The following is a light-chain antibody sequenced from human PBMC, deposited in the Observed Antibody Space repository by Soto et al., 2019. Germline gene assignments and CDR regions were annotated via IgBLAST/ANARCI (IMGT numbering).Light chain of an antibody. CDR2: GVS. CDR1: QSISDT. CDR3: QQYGSSLT. V-gene: IGKV3-20*01. Sequence: ETVMTQSPATLSVSPGGRATLSCRASQSISDTLAWYQQKPGQAPRLLIYGVSSRPIGIPDRFSGGGSGTDFTLTISRLEPEDFAFYYCQQYGSSLTFGQGTRLEIK. J-gene: IGKJ5*01.